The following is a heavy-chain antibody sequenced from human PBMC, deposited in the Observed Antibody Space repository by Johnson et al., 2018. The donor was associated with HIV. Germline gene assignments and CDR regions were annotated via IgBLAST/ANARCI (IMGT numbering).Heavy chain of an antibody. CDR1: GFTFSSYG. CDR2: INWNGGST. D-gene: IGHD3-22*01. J-gene: IGHJ3*02. V-gene: IGHV3-20*04. Sequence: VQLVESGGGVVQPGGSLRLSCAASGFTFSSYGMHWVRQAPGKGLEWVSGINWNGGSTGHADSVKGRFTISRDNAKNSLYMQMKSLRAEDTALYYCARDPFHYYDSSGYAGGVFDIWGQGTMVTVSS. CDR3: ARDPFHYYDSSGYAGGVFDI.